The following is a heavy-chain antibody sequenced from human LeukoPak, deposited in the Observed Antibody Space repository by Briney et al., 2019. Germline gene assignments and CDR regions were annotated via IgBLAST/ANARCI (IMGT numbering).Heavy chain of an antibody. D-gene: IGHD1-7*01. Sequence: SETLSLTCIVPGGSISSSSYYWAWIRQSPGKGLEWIGTFSSGGSAYYNPSLTSRVSISKDTSDNQFSLRLYSVTAADTAVYYCARKQTGTMYDVWGQGTQVTVSS. J-gene: IGHJ4*02. CDR3: ARKQTGTMYDV. V-gene: IGHV4-39*07. CDR2: FSSGGSA. CDR1: GGSISSSSYY.